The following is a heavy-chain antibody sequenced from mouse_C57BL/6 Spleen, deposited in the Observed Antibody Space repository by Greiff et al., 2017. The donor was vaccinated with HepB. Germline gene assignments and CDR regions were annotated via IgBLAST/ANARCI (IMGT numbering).Heavy chain of an antibody. CDR3: AERSYGYFDV. Sequence: QVQLQQSGAELARPGASVKLSCKASGYTFTSYGISWVKQRTGQGLEWIGEIYPRSGNTYSNEKFKGKATLTADKSSSTAYMELRSLTSEDSAVYFCAERSYGYFDVWGTGTTVTVSS. V-gene: IGHV1-81*01. J-gene: IGHJ1*03. CDR1: GYTFTSYG. CDR2: IYPRSGNT.